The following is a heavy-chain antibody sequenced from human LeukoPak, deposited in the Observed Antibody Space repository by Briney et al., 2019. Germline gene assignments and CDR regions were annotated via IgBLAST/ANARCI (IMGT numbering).Heavy chain of an antibody. CDR2: IYYSGST. CDR3: AREHLQYYYDSSGSSQYNWFDP. D-gene: IGHD3-22*01. CDR1: GGSINNYY. Sequence: IPSETLSLTCTVSGGSINNYYWSWIRQPPGKGLEWIGYIYYSGSTNYNPSLKSRVTISVDTSKNQFSLKLSSVTAADTAVYYCAREHLQYYYDSSGSSQYNWFDPWGQGTLVTVSS. V-gene: IGHV4-59*01. J-gene: IGHJ5*02.